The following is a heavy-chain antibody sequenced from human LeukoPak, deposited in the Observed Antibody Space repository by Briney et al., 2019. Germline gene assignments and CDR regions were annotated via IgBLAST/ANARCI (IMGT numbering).Heavy chain of an antibody. J-gene: IGHJ4*02. CDR2: IKKDGSEK. CDR3: LVAPSATTAVLDY. V-gene: IGHV3-7*02. Sequence: PGGSLRLSCAASGFTFSSYWMSWVRQAPGKGLEWVANIKKDGSEKFYVDSVKGRFTISRDNAKNSLYLQMNSLRAEDTAVYYCLVAPSATTAVLDYWGQGALVTVSS. CDR1: GFTFSSYW. D-gene: IGHD2-2*01.